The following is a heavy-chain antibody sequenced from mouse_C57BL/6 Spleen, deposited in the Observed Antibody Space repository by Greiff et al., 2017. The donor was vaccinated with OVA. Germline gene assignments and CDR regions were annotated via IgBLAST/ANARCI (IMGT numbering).Heavy chain of an antibody. V-gene: IGHV2-5*01. Sequence: VMLVESGPGLVQPSQSLSITCTVSGFSLTSYGVHWVRQSPGKGLEWLGVIWRGGSTDYNAAFMSRLSITKDNSKSQVFFKMNSLQADDTAIYYCAKWGGNYDAMDYWGQGTSVTVSS. CDR3: AKWGGNYDAMDY. D-gene: IGHD2-1*01. CDR2: IWRGGST. CDR1: GFSLTSYG. J-gene: IGHJ4*01.